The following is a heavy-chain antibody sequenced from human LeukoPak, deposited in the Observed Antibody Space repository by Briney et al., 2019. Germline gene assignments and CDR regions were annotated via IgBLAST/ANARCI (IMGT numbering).Heavy chain of an antibody. V-gene: IGHV3-43*02. Sequence: GGSLRLSCAASGFTFDDYAMDWVRHAPGKGLEWVSLISWDGCSTYYADSVKGRFTISRDNSKTSLYLQMNSLRTEDTALYYCAKNHNYPHFVPDYWGQGTLVTVSS. CDR2: ISWDGCST. D-gene: IGHD4-11*01. J-gene: IGHJ4*02. CDR3: AKNHNYPHFVPDY. CDR1: GFTFDDYA.